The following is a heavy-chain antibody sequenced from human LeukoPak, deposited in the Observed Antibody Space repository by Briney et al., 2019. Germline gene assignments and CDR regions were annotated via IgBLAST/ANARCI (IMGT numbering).Heavy chain of an antibody. V-gene: IGHV3-21*01. CDR3: ARDGGYSYGAVNY. D-gene: IGHD5-18*01. CDR2: ISSSSSYI. J-gene: IGHJ4*02. Sequence: GGSLRLSCAASGFTFSSYSMTWVRQAPGKGLEWVSSISSSSSYIYYADSVKGRFTISRDNAKNSLHLQMNSLRAEDTAVYYCARDGGYSYGAVNYWGQGTLVTVSS. CDR1: GFTFSSYS.